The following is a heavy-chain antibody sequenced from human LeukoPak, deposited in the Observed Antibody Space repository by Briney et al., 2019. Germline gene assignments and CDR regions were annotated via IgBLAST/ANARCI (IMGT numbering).Heavy chain of an antibody. CDR2: VNPEDKKT. CDR3: AAPNLFWSGSSFDY. CDR1: GYPLSEFF. V-gene: IGHV1-24*01. D-gene: IGHD3-3*01. J-gene: IGHJ4*02. Sequence: ASVKVSCKVSGYPLSEFFIHWVRQAPGKGLEWLGGVNPEDKKTIYAHKFEGRVTMTEDTSTNTASMELTSLRSEDTATYFCAAPNLFWSGSSFDYWGQGVLVNVSS.